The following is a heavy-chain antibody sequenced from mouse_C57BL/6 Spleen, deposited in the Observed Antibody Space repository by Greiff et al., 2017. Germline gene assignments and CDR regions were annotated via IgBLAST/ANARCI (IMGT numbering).Heavy chain of an antibody. Sequence: QVQLQQPGAELVRPGPSVKLSCKASGYSFTSYWMDWVKQRPGQGLEWIGNIYPSDSDTHYNQKFKDKATLTVDKSSSTSYMQLSSLTSEDSAVYYCARSYYVSTSYAMDYWGQGTSVTVSS. J-gene: IGHJ4*01. CDR2: IYPSDSDT. D-gene: IGHD1-1*01. CDR1: GYSFTSYW. V-gene: IGHV1-61*01. CDR3: ARSYYVSTSYAMDY.